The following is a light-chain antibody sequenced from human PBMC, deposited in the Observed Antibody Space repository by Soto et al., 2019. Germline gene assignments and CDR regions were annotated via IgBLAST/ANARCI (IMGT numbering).Light chain of an antibody. CDR3: GTWDSSLSAWV. Sequence: QSVLTQPPSVSAAPGQKVTISCSGSSSNIGNNYVSWYQPLPGTAPKLLIYDNNKRPSGIPDRFSGSKSGTSATLGITGLQTGDEDDYYCGTWDSSLSAWVFGGGTKLTVL. J-gene: IGLJ3*02. CDR1: SSNIGNNY. CDR2: DNN. V-gene: IGLV1-51*01.